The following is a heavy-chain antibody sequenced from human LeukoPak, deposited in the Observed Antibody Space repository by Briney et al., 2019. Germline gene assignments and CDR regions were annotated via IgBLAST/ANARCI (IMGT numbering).Heavy chain of an antibody. CDR2: INPNSGDT. CDR1: GYTFIGYY. V-gene: IGHV1-2*02. J-gene: IGHJ6*03. D-gene: IGHD3-3*01. CDR3: ARGPSGRYYMDV. Sequence: ASVKVSCKASGYTFIGYYMHWVRQAPGQGPQWMGWINPNSGDTKYAQKFQGGVTMTRDTSISTVYMEMSRLTSDDTAVYFCARGPSGRYYMDVWGKGTTVTVSS.